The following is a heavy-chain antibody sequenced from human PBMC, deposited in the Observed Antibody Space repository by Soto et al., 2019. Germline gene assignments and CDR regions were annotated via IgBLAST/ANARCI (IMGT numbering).Heavy chain of an antibody. J-gene: IGHJ4*02. V-gene: IGHV3-48*03. CDR1: GFTFNSYE. Sequence: GGSLRLSCAASGFTFNSYEMSWVRQAPGKGLEWVSAIGRSGSSILYADSVKGRFTISRDNAKNSLYLQMNSLRAEDTAVYYCARQKDRIAVALDYWGQGTLVTVSS. D-gene: IGHD6-19*01. CDR2: IGRSGSSI. CDR3: ARQKDRIAVALDY.